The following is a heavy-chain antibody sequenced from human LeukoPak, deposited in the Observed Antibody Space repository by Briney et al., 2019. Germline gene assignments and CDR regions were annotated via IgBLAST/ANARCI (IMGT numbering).Heavy chain of an antibody. D-gene: IGHD3-10*01. CDR2: ISYDGSNK. V-gene: IGHV3-30*18. CDR1: GFTFNDYA. CDR3: AKDYHGSGATPEA. J-gene: IGHJ5*02. Sequence: GRSLRLSCAASGFTFNDYAMDWVRQAPGKGLEWVSDISYDGSNKYYADSVKGRFTISRGNSKNTLYLQMNSLRAEDTAVYYCAKDYHGSGATPEAWGQGTLVTVSS.